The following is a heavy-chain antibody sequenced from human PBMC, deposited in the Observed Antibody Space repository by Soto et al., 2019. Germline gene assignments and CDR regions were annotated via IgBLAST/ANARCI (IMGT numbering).Heavy chain of an antibody. CDR2: IIPIFGTA. V-gene: IGHV1-69*13. CDR3: ARATQASGPTAYYGMDV. CDR1: GGTFSSYA. J-gene: IGHJ6*02. D-gene: IGHD5-12*01. Sequence: GSSVKVSCKASGGTFSSYAISWVRQAPGQGLEWMGGIIPIFGTANYAQKFQGRVTITADDSTSTAYMELSSLTSAATAVSYCARATQASGPTAYYGMDVWGQGTTVTVSS.